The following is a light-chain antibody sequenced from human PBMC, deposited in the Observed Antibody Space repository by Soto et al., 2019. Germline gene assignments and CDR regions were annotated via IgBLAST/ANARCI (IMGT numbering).Light chain of an antibody. Sequence: DIQMTQSPSTLSASVGDRVTITCRASQSISSWLAWYQQKLGKTPKLLIYDASSLESGVPSRFSGSGSGTEFTLTISSLQPDDFATYYCHQYNSYSREYTFGQGTKLEIK. V-gene: IGKV1-5*01. CDR3: HQYNSYSREYT. J-gene: IGKJ2*01. CDR1: QSISSW. CDR2: DAS.